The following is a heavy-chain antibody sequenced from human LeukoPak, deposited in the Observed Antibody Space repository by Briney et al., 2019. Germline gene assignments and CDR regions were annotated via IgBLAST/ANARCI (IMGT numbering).Heavy chain of an antibody. CDR2: IGTAGDS. D-gene: IGHD5-18*01. CDR1: GFTFSSYD. Sequence: GGSLRLSCAASGFTFSSYDMHWVRQATGKGLEWVSAIGTAGDSYYPGSVKGRFTISRENAKNSLYLQMNSLRAGDTAVYYCARDLMRASYGDWYFDLWGRGTLVTVSS. J-gene: IGHJ2*01. CDR3: ARDLMRASYGDWYFDL. V-gene: IGHV3-13*04.